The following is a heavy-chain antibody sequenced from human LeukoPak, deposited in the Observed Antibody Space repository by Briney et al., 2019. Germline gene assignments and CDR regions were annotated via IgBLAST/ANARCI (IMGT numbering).Heavy chain of an antibody. CDR2: IYHSGLT. D-gene: IGHD2-15*01. Sequence: SETLSLTCTVSGGSISGYYWSWLRQPPGKGLEWIGYIYHSGLTDYNPSLRSRVTISVDTSRNQFSLKLTSATAAYTAIYYCARDQRCSRSDGGCDQWYFDLWGRGTLVTVSS. J-gene: IGHJ2*01. V-gene: IGHV4-59*01. CDR1: GGSISGYY. CDR3: ARDQRCSRSDGGCDQWYFDL.